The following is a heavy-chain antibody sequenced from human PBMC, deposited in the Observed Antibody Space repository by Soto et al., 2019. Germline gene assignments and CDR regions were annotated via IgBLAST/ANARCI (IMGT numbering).Heavy chain of an antibody. CDR1: GYSFSSYW. Sequence: PVESLKISCNGSGYSFSSYWIGWVRQMPWKGLEWMGIIYPGDSDTRYSPSFQGQVTISVDKSISTANLHWNSLKASDTAMYYCARLSYPTQYYYYGMDVWGQGTAVTVSS. CDR2: IYPGDSDT. D-gene: IGHD3-10*01. J-gene: IGHJ6*02. V-gene: IGHV5-51*01. CDR3: ARLSYPTQYYYYGMDV.